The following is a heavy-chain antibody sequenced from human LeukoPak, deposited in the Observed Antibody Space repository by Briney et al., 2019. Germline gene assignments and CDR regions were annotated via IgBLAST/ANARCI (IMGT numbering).Heavy chain of an antibody. CDR3: AKDTGHSSIWYAFDI. J-gene: IGHJ3*02. V-gene: IGHV3-43*02. CDR2: ISGDGGRT. D-gene: IGHD6-13*01. CDR1: GFTFYEYA. Sequence: GGSLRLSCAASGFTFYEYAMHWVRQAPGKGLEWVSLISGDGGRTYYADSVKGRFTISRDNIKNSLYLQMNSLRTEDTALYYCAKDTGHSSIWYAFDIWGQGTMVSVSS.